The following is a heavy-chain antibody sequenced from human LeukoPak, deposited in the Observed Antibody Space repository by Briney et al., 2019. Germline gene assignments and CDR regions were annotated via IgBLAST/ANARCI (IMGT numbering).Heavy chain of an antibody. CDR3: TKARYCVNPPCPFDY. V-gene: IGHV3-9*01. D-gene: IGHD2-15*01. CDR1: GFTFYEYD. Sequence: GGSLRLSCAGSGFTFYEYDMYWGRHSPGKGLEWVSGITGNSGSIGYADSVKGRLTISRDNANNYLYLQMNSLRIEDTALYYCTKARYCVNPPCPFDYRGQGTLVTVSS. CDR2: ITGNSGSI. J-gene: IGHJ4*02.